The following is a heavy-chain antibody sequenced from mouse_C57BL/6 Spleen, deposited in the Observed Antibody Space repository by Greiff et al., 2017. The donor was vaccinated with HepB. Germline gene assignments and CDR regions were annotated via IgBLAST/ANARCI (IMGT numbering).Heavy chain of an antibody. J-gene: IGHJ2*01. Sequence: EVQLVESGGGLVKPGGSLKLSCAASGFTFSSYAMSWVRQTPEKRLEWVATISDGGSYTYYPDNVKGRFTISRDNAKNNLYLQMSHLKSEDTAMYYCARAPFDYWGQGTTLTVSS. CDR1: GFTFSSYA. CDR2: ISDGGSYT. V-gene: IGHV5-4*01. CDR3: ARAPFDY.